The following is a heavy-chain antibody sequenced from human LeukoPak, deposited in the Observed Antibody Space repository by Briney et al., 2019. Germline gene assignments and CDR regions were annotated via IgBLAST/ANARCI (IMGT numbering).Heavy chain of an antibody. V-gene: IGHV3-33*06. J-gene: IGHJ5*02. D-gene: IGHD2-2*01. Sequence: GGSLRLSCAASGFTFSAYGMHWVRQAPGKGLEWVAAIWYDGSNQYYVDSVKGRFTISRDNSKNTLYLQMSSLRAEDTAVYYCAKEANCNSTNCPHRGWFDPWGQGTLVTVSS. CDR2: IWYDGSNQ. CDR1: GFTFSAYG. CDR3: AKEANCNSTNCPHRGWFDP.